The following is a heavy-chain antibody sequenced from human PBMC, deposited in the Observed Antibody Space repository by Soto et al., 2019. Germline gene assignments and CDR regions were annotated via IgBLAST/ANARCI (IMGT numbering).Heavy chain of an antibody. V-gene: IGHV1-3*01. D-gene: IGHD3-10*01. CDR2: INAGNGNT. Sequence: ASVKVSCKASGYTFTSYAMHWVRQAPGQRLEWMGWINAGNGNTKYSQKFQGRVTITRDTSASTAYMELSSLRSEDTAVYYCAFHLGSDYYYYGMDVWGQGTTVTVSS. J-gene: IGHJ6*02. CDR1: GYTFTSYA. CDR3: AFHLGSDYYYYGMDV.